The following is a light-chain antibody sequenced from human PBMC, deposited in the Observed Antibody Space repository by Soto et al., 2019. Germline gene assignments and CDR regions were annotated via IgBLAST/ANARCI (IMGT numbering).Light chain of an antibody. V-gene: IGLV1-51*02. CDR1: RSNIGNNY. J-gene: IGLJ1*01. CDR3: GTCDSSLSAVV. Sequence: QSVLTQPPSVSAAPGQKVTISCSGSRSNIGNNYVSWYQQLPGTAPKLLIYENNKRPSGIPDRFSGSKSGTSATLGITGLQTGDEADYYCGTCDSSLSAVVFGTGTKLTVL. CDR2: ENN.